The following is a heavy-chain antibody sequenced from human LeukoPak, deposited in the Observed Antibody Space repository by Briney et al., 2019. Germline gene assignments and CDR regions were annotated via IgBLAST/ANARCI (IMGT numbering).Heavy chain of an antibody. CDR1: GFTSSSYW. CDR3: AKDSNPARIVVVPAGSFDY. J-gene: IGHJ4*02. V-gene: IGHV3-7*01. D-gene: IGHD2-2*01. Sequence: GGSLRLSCAASGFTSSSYWMSWVRQAPGKGLEWVANIKKDGSEKYYVDSVKGRFAISRDNAKNSLYLQMNSLRAEDTAVYYCAKDSNPARIVVVPAGSFDYWGQGTLVTVSS. CDR2: IKKDGSEK.